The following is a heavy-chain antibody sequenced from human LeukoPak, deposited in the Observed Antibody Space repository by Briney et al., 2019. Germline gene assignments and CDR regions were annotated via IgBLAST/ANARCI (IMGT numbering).Heavy chain of an antibody. Sequence: ASVKVSCKASGYTFTSYYMHWVRQAPGQGLEWMGIINPSGGSTSYAQKFQGRVTMTRDTSTSTVYMELSSLRSEDTAVYYCAREGLPATAPCWFGPWGQGTLVTVSS. J-gene: IGHJ5*02. D-gene: IGHD2-21*02. V-gene: IGHV1-46*01. CDR1: GYTFTSYY. CDR3: AREGLPATAPCWFGP. CDR2: INPSGGST.